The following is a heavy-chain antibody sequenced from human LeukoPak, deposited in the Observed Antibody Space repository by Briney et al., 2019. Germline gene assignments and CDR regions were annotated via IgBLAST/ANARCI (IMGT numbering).Heavy chain of an antibody. CDR2: VNTYGTNT. V-gene: IGHV3-74*01. CDR1: GFTSTNNW. J-gene: IGHJ3*01. CDR3: AREFSPEDAFDL. Sequence: GGSLRLSCTASGFTSTNNWMPWVRQVPGKGLEWVSRVNTYGTNTNYADSVRGRFTISRDNAKNTLYLQMDSLRAEDSAIYYCAREFSPEDAFDLWGQGTRVTVSS. D-gene: IGHD1-14*01.